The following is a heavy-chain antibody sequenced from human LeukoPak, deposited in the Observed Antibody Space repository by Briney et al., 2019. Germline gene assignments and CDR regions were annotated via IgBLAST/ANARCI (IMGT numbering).Heavy chain of an antibody. J-gene: IGHJ3*02. Sequence: GSLRRSCAASGFTFSTYVMSWVRQAPGKGLEWVSGITGSGNYIFYADSVKGRFTISRDNSKNTVFLQMNNLRVEDTAVYYCATRPAYCGGDCWGAYNIWGQGTVVTVSS. D-gene: IGHD2-21*02. CDR3: ATRPAYCGGDCWGAYNI. CDR1: GFTFSTYV. CDR2: ITGSGNYI. V-gene: IGHV3-23*01.